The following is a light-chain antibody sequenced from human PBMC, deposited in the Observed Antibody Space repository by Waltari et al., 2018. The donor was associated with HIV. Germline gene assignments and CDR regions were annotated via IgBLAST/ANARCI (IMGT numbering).Light chain of an antibody. CDR2: MVS. J-gene: IGKJ2*01. V-gene: IGKV2-30*01. CDR1: QCLVYSDGNTY. Sequence: DTVTTQSPLSLPVVLGQPASISCRSSQCLVYSDGNTYGDWIQQRPGQSPRRLIYMVSDRDSGVPDRFSGGGSGSDFTLKISRVEAEDVGVYYCMQGTHWPYTFGQGTKLEIK. CDR3: MQGTHWPYT.